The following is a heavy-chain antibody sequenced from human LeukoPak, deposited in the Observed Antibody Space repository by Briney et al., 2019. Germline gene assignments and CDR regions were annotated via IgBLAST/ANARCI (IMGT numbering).Heavy chain of an antibody. Sequence: SETLSLTCAVYGGSFSGYYWSWIRQPPGKGLEWIGEINHSGSTNYNPSLKSRVTISVDTSKNQFSLKLSSVTAADTAVYYCAGRSTVTCFGYWGQGTLVTVSS. V-gene: IGHV4-34*01. J-gene: IGHJ4*02. CDR2: INHSGST. CDR3: AGRSTVTCFGY. D-gene: IGHD4-17*01. CDR1: GGSFSGYY.